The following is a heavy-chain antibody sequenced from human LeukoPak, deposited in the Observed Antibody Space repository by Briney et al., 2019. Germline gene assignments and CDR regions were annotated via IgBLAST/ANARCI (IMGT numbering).Heavy chain of an antibody. CDR2: IYYSGST. CDR3: ASRRSMISGAFDI. CDR1: GGSISSYY. D-gene: IGHD3/OR15-3a*01. Sequence: SETLSLTCTVSGGSISSYYWSWIRQPPGKGLEWIGSIYYSGSTYYNPSLKSRVTISVDTSKNQFSLKLSSVTAADTAVYYCASRRSMISGAFDIWGQGTMVTVSS. J-gene: IGHJ3*02. V-gene: IGHV4-59*12.